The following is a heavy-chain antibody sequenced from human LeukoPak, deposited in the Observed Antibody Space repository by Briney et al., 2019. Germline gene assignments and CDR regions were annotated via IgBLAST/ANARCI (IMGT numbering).Heavy chain of an antibody. CDR2: IYYSGST. CDR1: SGSISSSSYY. V-gene: IGHV4-39*01. Sequence: PSETLTLTCTVSSGSISSSSYYWGWIRQPPGKGLEWIGSIYYSGSTYYNPSLKSRVTISVDTSKNQFSLKLSSVTAADTAVYYCARGSILTGSHYYYYYYMDVWGKGTTVTISS. J-gene: IGHJ6*03. CDR3: ARGSILTGSHYYYYYYMDV. D-gene: IGHD3-9*01.